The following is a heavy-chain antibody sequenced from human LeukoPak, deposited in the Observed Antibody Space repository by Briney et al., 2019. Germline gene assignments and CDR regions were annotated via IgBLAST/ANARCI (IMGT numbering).Heavy chain of an antibody. J-gene: IGHJ3*02. CDR2: IYYSGST. D-gene: IGHD6-13*01. CDR3: ANRIAAAGSAFDI. CDR1: GGSISSVGSH. Sequence: SETLSLTCNVSGGSISSVGSHWSWLLQNPGKGLEWIGYIYYSGSTYYNPSLKCRVTISVDTSKNQFSLKLSSVTAADTAVYYCANRIAAAGSAFDIWGQGTMVTVSS. V-gene: IGHV4-31*03.